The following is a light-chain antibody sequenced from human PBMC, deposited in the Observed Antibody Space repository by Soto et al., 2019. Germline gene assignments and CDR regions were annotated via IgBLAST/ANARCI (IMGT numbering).Light chain of an antibody. CDR1: QSVSSNY. CDR3: QQRSNWPKT. J-gene: IGKJ1*01. CDR2: GAS. V-gene: IGKV3D-20*02. Sequence: EIVLTQSPGTLSLSPGERATLSCRSSQSVSSNYLAWYQQKPGQAPRLLIYGASSRATGIPDRFSGSGSGTDFTLTISSLQSEDFAVYYCQQRSNWPKTFGQGTKVDIK.